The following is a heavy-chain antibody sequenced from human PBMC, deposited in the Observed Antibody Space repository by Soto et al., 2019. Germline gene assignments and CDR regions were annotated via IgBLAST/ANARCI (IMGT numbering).Heavy chain of an antibody. CDR1: GYTFTNYA. D-gene: IGHD6-19*01. J-gene: IGHJ4*02. CDR3: ASLDHSSGWPYYFDS. Sequence: ASVKVSCKASGYTFTNYAMHWVRQAPGQRLEWMGWINAGNGNTKYSRKFQGRVTSTRDTSASTAYMELSSLRSEDTAVYYCASLDHSSGWPYYFDSWGQGTLVTVSS. V-gene: IGHV1-3*01. CDR2: INAGNGNT.